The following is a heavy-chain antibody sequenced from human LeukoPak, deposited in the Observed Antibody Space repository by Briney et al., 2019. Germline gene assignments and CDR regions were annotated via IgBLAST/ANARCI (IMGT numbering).Heavy chain of an antibody. CDR2: IWYDGSNK. D-gene: IGHD4-17*01. Sequence: QSGGSLRLSCAASGFTFSSYGMHWVRQAPGKGLEWVAVIWYDGSNKYYADSVKGRFTISRDNSKNTLYLQMNSLRSDDTAVYYCARVSAPPDYGDYVSENWFDPWGQGTLVTVSS. V-gene: IGHV3-33*01. CDR1: GFTFSSYG. J-gene: IGHJ5*02. CDR3: ARVSAPPDYGDYVSENWFDP.